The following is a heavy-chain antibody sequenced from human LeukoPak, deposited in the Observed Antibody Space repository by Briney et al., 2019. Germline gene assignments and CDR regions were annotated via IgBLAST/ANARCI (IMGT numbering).Heavy chain of an antibody. V-gene: IGHV5-51*01. CDR3: AIINHPDGRVY. CDR2: IYAGNSDA. CDR1: GYPFTTSW. Sequence: GESLKISCQGFGYPFTTSWIGWVRQLPGKGLEWTAIIYAGNSDAKYSPSFQGQVSISTDRSISTAYLHWSSLKASDAAIYYCAIINHPDGRVYWGQGTLVTVSS. J-gene: IGHJ4*02. D-gene: IGHD5-24*01.